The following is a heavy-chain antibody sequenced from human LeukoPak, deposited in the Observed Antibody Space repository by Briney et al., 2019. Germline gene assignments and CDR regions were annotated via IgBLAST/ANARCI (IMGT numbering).Heavy chain of an antibody. V-gene: IGHV7-4-1*02. J-gene: IGHJ4*02. CDR2: INTNTGNP. D-gene: IGHD2-15*01. Sequence: ASVKVSCKASGYTFTGYYMHWVRQAPGQGLEWMGWINTNTGNPTYAQGFTGRFAFSLDTSVSTAYLQISSLKAEDTAVYYCARDLLVAATYWGQGTPVTVSS. CDR3: ARDLLVAATY. CDR1: GYTFTGYY.